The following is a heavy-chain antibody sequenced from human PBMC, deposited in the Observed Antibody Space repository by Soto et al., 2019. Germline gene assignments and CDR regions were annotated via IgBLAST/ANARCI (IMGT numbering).Heavy chain of an antibody. J-gene: IGHJ5*01. CDR2: ISGSGATT. Sequence: PGGSLRLSCAASGFTFSSYAMTWVRQAPGKGLEWVSGISGSGATTSYADSAKGRFTVSRDNSKNTLYLQMNSLRVEDTAVYHCAKCLYFDRSPSNWFVFWGQGTPVTL. CDR1: GFTFSSYA. V-gene: IGHV3-23*01. D-gene: IGHD3-9*01. CDR3: AKCLYFDRSPSNWFVF.